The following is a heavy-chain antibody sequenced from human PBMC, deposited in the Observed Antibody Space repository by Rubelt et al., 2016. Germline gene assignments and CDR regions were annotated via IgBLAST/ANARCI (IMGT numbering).Heavy chain of an antibody. D-gene: IGHD6-13*01. J-gene: IGHJ3*02. CDR2: KWYN. V-gene: IGHV6-1*01. CDR3: ARGTAAGTAFDI. Sequence: KWYNDYAVSVKSRITINPDTSKNQFSLQLNSVTPEDTAVYYCARGTAAGTAFDIWGQGTMVTVSS.